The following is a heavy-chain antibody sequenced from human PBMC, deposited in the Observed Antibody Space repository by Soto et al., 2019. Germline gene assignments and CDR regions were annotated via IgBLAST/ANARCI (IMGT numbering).Heavy chain of an antibody. CDR1: GFTFSSYG. D-gene: IGHD4-17*01. CDR3: SRVHRYRDPNWYFHL. CDR2: IWYDGSNK. Sequence: HPGGSLRLSCAASGFTFSSYGMHWVRQAPGKGLEWVAVIWYDGSNKYYADSVKGRFTISRDNSKNTLYLQMNSLRAEDTAVYYFSRVHRYRDPNWYFHLWGRGTLVTVSS. V-gene: IGHV3-33*01. J-gene: IGHJ2*01.